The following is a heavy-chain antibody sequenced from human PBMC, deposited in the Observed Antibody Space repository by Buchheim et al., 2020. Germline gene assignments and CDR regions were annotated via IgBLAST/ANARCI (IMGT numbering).Heavy chain of an antibody. Sequence: VQLVESGGGLVKPGGSLRLSCEGSGFTFTSAWMVWVRQAPGKGLEWVGRITSKVDGETTDFASPMKVRISISRDDSNIMVFLQIDNLKVEDTAVYYCTTGSRGHWGQGTL. D-gene: IGHD3-10*01. J-gene: IGHJ4*02. V-gene: IGHV3-15*01. CDR3: TTGSRGH. CDR1: GFTFTSAW. CDR2: ITSKVDGETT.